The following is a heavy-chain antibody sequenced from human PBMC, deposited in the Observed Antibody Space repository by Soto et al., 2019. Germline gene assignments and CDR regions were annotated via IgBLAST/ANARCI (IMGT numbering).Heavy chain of an antibody. Sequence: GASVKVSCKASGYTFTSYGISWVRQAPGQGLEWMGWISAYNGNTNYAQKLQGRVTMTTDTSTSTAYIELRSLRSDDTAVYYCARAYSSGYDAFDIWGQGTMVTVSS. CDR2: ISAYNGNT. CDR1: GYTFTSYG. V-gene: IGHV1-18*01. CDR3: ARAYSSGYDAFDI. J-gene: IGHJ3*02. D-gene: IGHD6-19*01.